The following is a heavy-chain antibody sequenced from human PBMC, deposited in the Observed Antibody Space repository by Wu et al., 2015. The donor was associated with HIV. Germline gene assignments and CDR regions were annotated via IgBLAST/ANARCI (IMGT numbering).Heavy chain of an antibody. V-gene: IGHV1-2*02. Sequence: QVQLVQSGAEVAKPGASVRVSCQTSGYSFTAHYIHWVRQAPGQGLEWMGWIRPDSGATHYAERFEDRVTMTRDASINTAYMELRRLRSDDTAVYFCARDLGDDFAVRGFYWYMDVWGRRDRDHRLL. CDR2: IRPDSGAT. J-gene: IGHJ6*03. CDR1: GYSFTAHY. CDR3: ARDLGDDFAVRGFYWYMDV. D-gene: IGHD2-21*01.